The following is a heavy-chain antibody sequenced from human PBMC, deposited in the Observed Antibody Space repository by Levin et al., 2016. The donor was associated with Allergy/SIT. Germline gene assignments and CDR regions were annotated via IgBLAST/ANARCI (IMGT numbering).Heavy chain of an antibody. CDR2: ISYDGSNK. J-gene: IGHJ6*02. Sequence: VRQAPGKGLEWVAVISYDGSNKYYADSVKGRFTISRDNSKNTLYLQMNSLRAEDTAVYYCAAGYSSSWYELGYYYGMDVWGQGTTVTVSS. D-gene: IGHD6-13*01. CDR3: AAGYSSSWYELGYYYGMDV. V-gene: IGHV3-30-3*01.